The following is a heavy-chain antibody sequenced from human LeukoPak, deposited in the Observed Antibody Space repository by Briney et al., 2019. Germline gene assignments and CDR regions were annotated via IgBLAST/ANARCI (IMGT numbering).Heavy chain of an antibody. V-gene: IGHV3-30-3*01. D-gene: IGHD5-12*01. CDR3: ARAPHALSGYAIYNWFDP. CDR2: ISYDGSNK. Sequence: GGSLRLSCAVSGFTFSSYAMHWVRQAPGKVLEWVAVISYDGSNKYYADSVKGRFTISRDNSRNTLYLQMNSLRAEDTAVYYCARAPHALSGYAIYNWFDPWGQGTLVTVSS. CDR1: GFTFSSYA. J-gene: IGHJ5*02.